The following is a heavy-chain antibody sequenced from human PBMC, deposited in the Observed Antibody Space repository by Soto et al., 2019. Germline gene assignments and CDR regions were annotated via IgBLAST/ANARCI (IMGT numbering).Heavy chain of an antibody. Sequence: PSETLSLTCTVSGDSITDYYWSWIRESPGKGLEWIAYIHHTGTANYNPSIKSRVTISVDTSKSQFSLRLSSVTAADTAVYFCARYSVATIRFFDYWGQGTPVTVSS. D-gene: IGHD5-12*01. CDR3: ARYSVATIRFFDY. CDR2: IHHTGTA. CDR1: GDSITDYY. V-gene: IGHV4-59*01. J-gene: IGHJ4*02.